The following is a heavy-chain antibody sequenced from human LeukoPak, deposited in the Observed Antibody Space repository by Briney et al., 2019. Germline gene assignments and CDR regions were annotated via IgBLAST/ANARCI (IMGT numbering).Heavy chain of an antibody. J-gene: IGHJ4*02. D-gene: IGHD5-18*01. CDR2: INPNSGGT. V-gene: IGHV1-2*02. Sequence: ASVKVSFKASGYTFTGYYMHWVRQAPGQGLEWMGWINPNSGGTNYAQKFQGRVTMTRDTSISTAYMELSRLRSDDTAVYYCAREWSTAMVTFDYWGQGTLVTVSS. CDR3: AREWSTAMVTFDY. CDR1: GYTFTGYY.